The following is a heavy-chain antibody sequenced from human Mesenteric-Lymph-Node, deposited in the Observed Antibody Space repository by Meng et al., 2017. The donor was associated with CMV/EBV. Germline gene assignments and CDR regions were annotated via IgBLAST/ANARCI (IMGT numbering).Heavy chain of an antibody. V-gene: IGHV3-48*03. CDR1: GFTFNSYE. CDR3: ATQGRSTRPGY. Sequence: GESLKISCAASGFTFNSYEMNWVRQAPGKGLEWVSCISSGGGSTYYADSVKGRFIISRDNDRKSLYLHMTSLRGDDTAIYYCATQGRSTRPGYWGQGTLVTVSS. D-gene: IGHD6-6*01. CDR2: ISSGGGST. J-gene: IGHJ4*02.